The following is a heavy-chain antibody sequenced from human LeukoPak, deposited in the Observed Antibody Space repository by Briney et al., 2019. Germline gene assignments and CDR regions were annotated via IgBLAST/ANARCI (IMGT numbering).Heavy chain of an antibody. CDR1: GYTFTGYY. CDR2: INPNSGGT. CDR3: AREIKTAMVGPLPDY. J-gene: IGHJ4*02. Sequence: ASVKVSCKASGYTFTGYYMHWVRQAPGQGLEWMGWINPNSGGTNYAQKFQGRVTMTRDTSISTAYMELSRLRSDDTAVYYCAREIKTAMVGPLPDYWGQGTLVTASS. V-gene: IGHV1-2*02. D-gene: IGHD5-18*01.